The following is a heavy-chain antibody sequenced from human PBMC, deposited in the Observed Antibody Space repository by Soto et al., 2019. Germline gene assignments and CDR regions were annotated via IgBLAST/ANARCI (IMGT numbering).Heavy chain of an antibody. Sequence: ASVKVSCKASGYTFTSYYMHWVRQAPGQGLEWMGIINPSGGSTSYAQKFQGRVTMTRDTSTSTVYMELSSLRSEDTAVYYCASRSSGYYTFDYWGQGTLVTVSS. V-gene: IGHV1-46*01. CDR2: INPSGGST. CDR1: GYTFTSYY. CDR3: ASRSSGYYTFDY. J-gene: IGHJ4*02. D-gene: IGHD3-22*01.